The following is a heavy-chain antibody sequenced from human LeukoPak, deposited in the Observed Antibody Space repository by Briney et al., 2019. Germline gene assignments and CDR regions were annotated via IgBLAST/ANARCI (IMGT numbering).Heavy chain of an antibody. D-gene: IGHD2-2*01. J-gene: IGHJ4*02. CDR3: AKTRTDIVVVPAAIFDY. CDR2: IYSGGST. Sequence: GGSLRLSCAASGLTVSSNCMSWVRQAPGKGLEWVSLIYSGGSTYYTDSVKGRFTISRDNSKNTLYLQMNSLRAEDTAVYYCAKTRTDIVVVPAAIFDYWGQGTLVTVSS. V-gene: IGHV3-53*01. CDR1: GLTVSSNC.